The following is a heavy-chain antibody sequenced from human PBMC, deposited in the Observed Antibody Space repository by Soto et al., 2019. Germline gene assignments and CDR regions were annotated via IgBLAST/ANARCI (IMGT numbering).Heavy chain of an antibody. CDR3: ARDRPEPKYYDILTGYFYPYYYYGMDV. V-gene: IGHV6-1*01. D-gene: IGHD3-9*01. J-gene: IGHJ6*02. CDR2: TYYRSKWYN. CDR1: GDSVSSNSAA. Sequence: PSQTLSLTCAISGDSVSSNSAAWNWIRQSPSRGLEWLGRTYYRSKWYNDYAVSVKSRITINPDTSKNQFSLQLNSVTPEDTAVYYCARDRPEPKYYDILTGYFYPYYYYGMDVWGQGTTVTVSS.